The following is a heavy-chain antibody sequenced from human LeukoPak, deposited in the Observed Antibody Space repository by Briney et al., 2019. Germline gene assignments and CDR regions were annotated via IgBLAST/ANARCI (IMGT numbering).Heavy chain of an antibody. J-gene: IGHJ4*02. CDR1: GISFNNYW. CDR2: VNSDGSST. CDR3: ATGLGHYYDY. D-gene: IGHD3-22*01. V-gene: IGHV3-74*01. Sequence: GGSLRLSCAASGISFNNYWMHCVRQAPGKGLVWVSRVNSDGSSTVYADSVKGRFTISRDNARTTVYLQMSSLRLDDTATYYCATGLGHYYDYWGQGSLVTVSS.